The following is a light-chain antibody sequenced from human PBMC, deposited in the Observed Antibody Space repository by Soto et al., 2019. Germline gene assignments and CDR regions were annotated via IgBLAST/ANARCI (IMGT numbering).Light chain of an antibody. V-gene: IGLV4-69*01. CDR3: QTWDTGIVV. J-gene: IGLJ2*01. CDR1: SGHGNYV. Sequence: QLVLTQSPSASASLGASVKLTCTLSSGHGNYVIAWHQQQPEKGPRYLMKVKSDGSHNKGDEIPDRFSGSSSGAERYLAISSLQSEDEADYYCQTWDTGIVVFGGGTKVTAL. CDR2: VKSDGSH.